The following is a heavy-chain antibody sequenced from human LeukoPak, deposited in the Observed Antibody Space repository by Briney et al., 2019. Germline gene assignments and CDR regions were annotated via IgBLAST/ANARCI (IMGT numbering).Heavy chain of an antibody. J-gene: IGHJ4*02. Sequence: PGGSLRLSCAASGFTFSIYAMSWVRQAPGKGLEWVSSISANGGETHYADSVKGRFTISRDNSKNTLYLQINNPRVEDTAVYYCAKRYYDFPLDYWGQGTLVTVSS. D-gene: IGHD3-3*01. CDR2: ISANGGET. V-gene: IGHV3-23*01. CDR3: AKRYYDFPLDY. CDR1: GFTFSIYA.